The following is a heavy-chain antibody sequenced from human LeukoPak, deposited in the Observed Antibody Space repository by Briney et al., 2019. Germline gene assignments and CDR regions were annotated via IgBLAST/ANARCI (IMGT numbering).Heavy chain of an antibody. D-gene: IGHD3-16*01. CDR1: GYTFTSYD. CDR2: MNPNSGNT. V-gene: IGHV1-8*01. CDR3: ARGGLSRDWFDP. J-gene: IGHJ5*02. Sequence: ASVKVSCKASGYTFTSYDINWVRRATGQGLEWMGWMNPNSGNTGYAQKFQGRVTMTRNTSISTAYMELSSLRSEDTAVYYCARGGLSRDWFDPWGQGTLVTVSS.